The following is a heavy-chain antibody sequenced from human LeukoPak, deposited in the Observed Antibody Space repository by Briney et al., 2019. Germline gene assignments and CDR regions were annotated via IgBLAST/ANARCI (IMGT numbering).Heavy chain of an antibody. V-gene: IGHV3-7*01. D-gene: IGHD1-26*01. J-gene: IGHJ4*02. Sequence: GGSLRLSCAASGFTFSSYWMSWVRQAPGKGLEWVANIKQDGSEKSYVDSVKGRFTISRDNAKNSLYLQMNSLRAEDTAVYYCARDGGRGVFDYWGQGTLVTVSS. CDR3: ARDGGRGVFDY. CDR2: IKQDGSEK. CDR1: GFTFSSYW.